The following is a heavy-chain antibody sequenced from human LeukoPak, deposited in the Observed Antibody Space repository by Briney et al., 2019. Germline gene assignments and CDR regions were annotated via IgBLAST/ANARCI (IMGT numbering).Heavy chain of an antibody. J-gene: IGHJ2*01. CDR3: ATGGYFDL. CDR1: GFTFSSYS. V-gene: IGHV3-48*02. Sequence: GGSLRLSCAASGFTFSSYSMNWVRQAPGKGLEWVSYISSTSSTIYYADSVKGRFTISRDNAKNSLYLQMHSLRDGDTAVYYCATGGYFDLWGRGTLVTVSS. CDR2: ISSTSSTI.